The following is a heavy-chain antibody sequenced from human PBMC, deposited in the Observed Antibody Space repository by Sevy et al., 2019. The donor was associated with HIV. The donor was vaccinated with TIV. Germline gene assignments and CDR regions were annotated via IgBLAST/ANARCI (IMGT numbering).Heavy chain of an antibody. CDR3: ARDTKRPLIMAISGSLDY. Sequence: GESLKISCAASGFTFSNNAMHWVRQAPGKGLEWVAVISADGSNQYYADSVKGRFTISRDNSRNTVFLQMKILVADDTAVYHCARDTKRPLIMAISGSLDYWGQGTQVTVSS. D-gene: IGHD5-12*01. CDR2: ISADGSNQ. CDR1: GFTFSNNA. J-gene: IGHJ4*02. V-gene: IGHV3-30*19.